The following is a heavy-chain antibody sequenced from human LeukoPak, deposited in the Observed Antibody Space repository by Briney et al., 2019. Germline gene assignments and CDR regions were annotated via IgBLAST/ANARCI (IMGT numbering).Heavy chain of an antibody. Sequence: GGSLRLSCTASGFTFRTYAMNWVRQAPGKGLEWLSGISGSGNGTYYADSVKGRFIISRDNSKNMVYLQMNSLTVEDTATYYCAKRTMTAFDSWGQGTLLIVSS. CDR3: AKRTMTAFDS. V-gene: IGHV3-23*01. CDR1: GFTFRTYA. D-gene: IGHD2-21*02. CDR2: ISGSGNGT. J-gene: IGHJ4*02.